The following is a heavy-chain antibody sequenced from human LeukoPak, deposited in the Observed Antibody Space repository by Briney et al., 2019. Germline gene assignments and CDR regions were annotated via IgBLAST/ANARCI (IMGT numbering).Heavy chain of an antibody. Sequence: GASVKVSCKASGGTFISYAISWVRQAPGQGLEWMGGIIPIFGTANYAQKFQGRVTITTDESTSTAYMELSSLRSEDTAVYYCARASRDIVVVPAALLVWGQGTLVTVSS. J-gene: IGHJ4*02. V-gene: IGHV1-69*05. CDR2: IIPIFGTA. CDR3: ARASRDIVVVPAALLV. CDR1: GGTFISYA. D-gene: IGHD2-2*01.